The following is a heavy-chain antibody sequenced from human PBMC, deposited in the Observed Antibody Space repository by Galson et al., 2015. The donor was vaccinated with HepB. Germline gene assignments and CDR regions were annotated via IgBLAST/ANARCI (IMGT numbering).Heavy chain of an antibody. J-gene: IGHJ4*02. CDR2: IYTSGST. D-gene: IGHD4-17*01. CDR1: SGSISTYY. V-gene: IGHV4-4*07. CDR3: ARENYNDYALDY. Sequence: SETLSLTCTVSSGSISTYYWSWIRQPAGKGLEWIGRIYTSGSTTYNPSLKSRVTMSVDTSKNQFSLNLSSVTAADTAAYYCARENYNDYALDYWGQGTLVTVSS.